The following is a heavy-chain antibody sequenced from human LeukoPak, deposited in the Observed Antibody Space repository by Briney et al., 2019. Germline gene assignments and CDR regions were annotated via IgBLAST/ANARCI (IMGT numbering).Heavy chain of an antibody. V-gene: IGHV3-11*04. CDR2: ITSSGSTI. CDR3: AREYLNGFDI. J-gene: IGHJ3*02. CDR1: GFTFSNFY. Sequence: PGGSLRLSCAAPGFTFSNFYMSWLRRAPGKGLEWVSYITSSGSTIGYAESVKGRFTISRDNAKNSLYLQMSSLRAEDTAVYYCAREYLNGFDIWGQGTMVTVSS. D-gene: IGHD2-2*02.